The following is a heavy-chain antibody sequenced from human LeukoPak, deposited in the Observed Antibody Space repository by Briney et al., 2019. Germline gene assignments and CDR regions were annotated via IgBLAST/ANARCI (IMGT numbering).Heavy chain of an antibody. J-gene: IGHJ5*02. V-gene: IGHV3-48*04. D-gene: IGHD6-13*01. CDR2: ISSSGSTI. Sequence: PGGSLRLSCAASGFTFSTYSMNWVRQAPGKGLEWVSYISSSGSTIYYADSVKGRFTISRDNAKNSLYLQMNSLRAEDTAVYYCARDFPSSPDSSSWYIGNWFDPWGQGTLVTVSS. CDR1: GFTFSTYS. CDR3: ARDFPSSPDSSSWYIGNWFDP.